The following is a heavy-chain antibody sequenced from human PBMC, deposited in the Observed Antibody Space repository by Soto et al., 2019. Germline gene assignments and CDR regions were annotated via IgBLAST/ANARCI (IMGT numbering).Heavy chain of an antibody. CDR2: IKSDGSEM. V-gene: IGHV3-7*03. CDR3: ARDLGVVITAEYFQH. D-gene: IGHD3-22*01. Sequence: VGSLRLSCVASGFTFSSYWMSWVRQAPGEGLEWVANIKSDGSEMYYVDSVKGRFTISRDNARKSLYLQMNSLRVEDTALYYCARDLGVVITAEYFQHWGQGTLVTVSS. CDR1: GFTFSSYW. J-gene: IGHJ1*01.